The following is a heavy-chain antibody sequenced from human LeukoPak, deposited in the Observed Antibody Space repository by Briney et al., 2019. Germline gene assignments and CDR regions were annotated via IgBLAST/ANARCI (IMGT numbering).Heavy chain of an antibody. V-gene: IGHV3-7*01. CDR2: IKQDGSEK. D-gene: IGHD5-24*01. CDR1: GFTFSIYW. J-gene: IGHJ4*02. CDR3: AREVEMATTTFDY. Sequence: SGGSLRLSCAASGFTFSIYWMSWVRQAPGKGLEWVANIKQDGSEKYYVDSVKGRFTISRDNAKNSLYLQMNSLRAEDTAVYYCAREVEMATTTFDYWGQGTLVTVSS.